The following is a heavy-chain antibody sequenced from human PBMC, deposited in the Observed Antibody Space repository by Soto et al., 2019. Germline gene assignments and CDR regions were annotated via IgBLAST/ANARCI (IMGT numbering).Heavy chain of an antibody. V-gene: IGHV3-43*01. CDR1: GFTFDDYT. J-gene: IGHJ6*02. D-gene: IGHD1-1*01. CDR2: ISWDGGST. CDR3: AKDQRIHYGMDV. Sequence: PGGSLRLSCAASGFTFDDYTMHWVRQAPGKGLEWVSLISWDGGSTYYADSVKGRFTISRDNSKNSLYLQMNSLRTEDTALYYCAKDQRIHYGMDVWGQGTTVTVSS.